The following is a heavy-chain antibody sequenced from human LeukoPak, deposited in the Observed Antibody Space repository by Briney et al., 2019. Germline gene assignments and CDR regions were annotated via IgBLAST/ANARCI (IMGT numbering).Heavy chain of an antibody. V-gene: IGHV3-15*01. D-gene: IGHD2-2*01. Sequence: PGGSLRLSCAASGFTFSNAWMSWVRQAPGKGLEWVGRIKSKTDGGTTDYAAPVKGRFTISRDDSKNTLYLQMNSLKTEDTAVYYCTTLAETIVVVPAAATDYYYYYMDVWGKGTTVTVSS. CDR1: GFTFSNAW. CDR3: TTLAETIVVVPAAATDYYYYYMDV. CDR2: IKSKTDGGTT. J-gene: IGHJ6*03.